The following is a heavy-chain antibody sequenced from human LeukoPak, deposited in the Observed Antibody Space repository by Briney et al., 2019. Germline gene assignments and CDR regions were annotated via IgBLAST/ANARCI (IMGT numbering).Heavy chain of an antibody. CDR1: GFTFRTYA. CDR2: ISGSGNGT. D-gene: IGHD5-24*01. Sequence: GGSLRLSCTASGFTFRTYAMNWVRQAPGKGLEWLSGISGSGNGTYHADFVEGRFTISRDNSKNVVYLQMNSLTVEDAATYYCAKRTMSAFDSWGQGTLLIVSS. V-gene: IGHV3-23*01. J-gene: IGHJ4*02. CDR3: AKRTMSAFDS.